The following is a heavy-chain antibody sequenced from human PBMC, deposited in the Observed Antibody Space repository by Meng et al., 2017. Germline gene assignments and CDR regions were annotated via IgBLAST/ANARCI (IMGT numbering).Heavy chain of an antibody. Sequence: GGSLRLSCAASGFTFSSYGMHWVRQAPGKGLEWVAVIWYDGSNKYYADSVKGRFTISRDNSKNTLYLQMNSLRAEDTAVYYCASDTIMITFGGVIGKDYWGQGTLVTVSS. CDR1: GFTFSSYG. CDR2: IWYDGSNK. CDR3: ASDTIMITFGGVIGKDY. J-gene: IGHJ4*02. V-gene: IGHV3-33*01. D-gene: IGHD3-16*02.